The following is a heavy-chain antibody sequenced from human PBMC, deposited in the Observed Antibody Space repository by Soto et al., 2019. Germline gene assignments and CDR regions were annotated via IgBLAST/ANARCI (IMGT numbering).Heavy chain of an antibody. CDR2: IRSKAYGGTT. CDR3: TRDQPGIAAAGTEEGVYYYYGMDV. J-gene: IGHJ6*02. D-gene: IGHD6-13*01. CDR1: GFTFGDYA. Sequence: PGGSLRLSCTASGFTFGDYAMSWFRQAPGKGLEWVGFIRSKAYGGTTEYAASVKGRFTISRDDSKSIAYLQMNSLKTEDTAVYYCTRDQPGIAAAGTEEGVYYYYGMDVWGQGTTVTVSS. V-gene: IGHV3-49*03.